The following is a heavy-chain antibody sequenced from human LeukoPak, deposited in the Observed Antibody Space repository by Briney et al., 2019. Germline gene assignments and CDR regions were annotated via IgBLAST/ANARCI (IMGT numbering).Heavy chain of an antibody. D-gene: IGHD1-26*01. CDR3: ASLNPFSGRRNAFDI. CDR2: VNHSGTA. CDR1: GGSFSGYY. V-gene: IGHV4-34*01. Sequence: SEALSLTCAVHGGSFSGYYWSWIRQPPGQGLEWIGEVNHSGTARYNPSLESRVTISVDTSKSQSSLNVYFVTAADTAVYYCASLNPFSGRRNAFDIWGQGAMVTVSS. J-gene: IGHJ3*02.